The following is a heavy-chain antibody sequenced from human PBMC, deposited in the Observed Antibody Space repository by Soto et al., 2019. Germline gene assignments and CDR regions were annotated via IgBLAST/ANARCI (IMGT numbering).Heavy chain of an antibody. D-gene: IGHD1-26*01. CDR2: IYSGGST. Sequence: EVQLVETGGGLIQPGGSLRLSCAASGFTVSSNYMRWVRQAPGKGLEWVSVIYSGGSTYYADSVKGRFTISRDNSKNTLYLQMNSLRAEDTAVYYCARDGYSGSYYYYGMDVWGQGTTVTVSS. CDR3: ARDGYSGSYYYYGMDV. J-gene: IGHJ6*02. V-gene: IGHV3-53*02. CDR1: GFTVSSNY.